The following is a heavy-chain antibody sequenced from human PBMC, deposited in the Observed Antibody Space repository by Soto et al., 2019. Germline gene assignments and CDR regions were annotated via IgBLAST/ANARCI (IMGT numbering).Heavy chain of an antibody. CDR1: GFTFSSYA. J-gene: IGHJ4*02. V-gene: IGHV3-23*01. D-gene: IGHD2-8*01. Sequence: GGSLRLSCAASGFTFSSYAMSWVRQAPGKGLEWVSAISGSGGSTYYADSVKGRFTISRDNSKNTLYLQMNSLRAEDTAVYYCAKGRYCTNGVCRYYFDYWGQGTLVTVSS. CDR3: AKGRYCTNGVCRYYFDY. CDR2: ISGSGGST.